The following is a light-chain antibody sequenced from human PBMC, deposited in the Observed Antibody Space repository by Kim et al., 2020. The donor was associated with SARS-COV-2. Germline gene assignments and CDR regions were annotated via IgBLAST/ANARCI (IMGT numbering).Light chain of an antibody. CDR2: AAS. J-gene: IGKJ1*01. CDR1: QGSSNY. V-gene: IGKV1-9*01. Sequence: ASVGDRVTVTCRASQGSSNYLAWYQQSPGKAPKLLIYAASTLKSGVPSRFTGSGSGTEFTLSISSLQPEDFATYSCQQYDIHPPTFGQGTKVDIK. CDR3: QQYDIHPPT.